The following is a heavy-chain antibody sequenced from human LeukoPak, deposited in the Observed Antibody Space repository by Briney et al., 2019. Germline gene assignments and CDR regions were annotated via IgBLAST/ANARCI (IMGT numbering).Heavy chain of an antibody. D-gene: IGHD3-16*01. J-gene: IGHJ4*02. V-gene: IGHV6-1*01. CDR3: ARADTSAFDY. CDR2: TYYRSKWYN. CDR1: GDSVSSNSAS. Sequence: SQTLSLTCAISGDSVSSNSASWNWIRQSPSRGLEWLGKTYYRSKWYNDFAVSVKSRIIINPDTSKNQFSLQLNSVTPEDTAVYYCARADTSAFDYWGQGTLVTVSS.